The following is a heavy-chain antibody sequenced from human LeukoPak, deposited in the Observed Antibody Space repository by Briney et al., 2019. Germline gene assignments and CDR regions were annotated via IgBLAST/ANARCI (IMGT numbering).Heavy chain of an antibody. Sequence: GGSLRLSCAASGFTFSSYEMNWVRQAPGKGLEWVSYISSSGSTIYYADSVKGRFTISRDNAKNSLYLQMNSLRAEDTAVYYCARDDPPYSSSWYGVFGYWGQGTLVTVSS. J-gene: IGHJ4*02. D-gene: IGHD6-13*01. CDR3: ARDDPPYSSSWYGVFGY. V-gene: IGHV3-48*03. CDR2: ISSSGSTI. CDR1: GFTFSSYE.